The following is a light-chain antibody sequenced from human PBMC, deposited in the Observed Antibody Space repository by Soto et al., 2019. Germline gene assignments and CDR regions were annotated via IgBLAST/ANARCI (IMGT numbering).Light chain of an antibody. V-gene: IGKV1-5*01. CDR1: QYISNW. CDR2: DGS. Sequence: DIKMTQSPSALSASVGDRVTITCRASQYISNWVAWYQQKPGKAPKLLIYDGSTLESGVPSRFSGSVSETLFTLTINSLQPEDFGTYFCQQYNSFSGTFGGGTKVDIK. J-gene: IGKJ4*01. CDR3: QQYNSFSGT.